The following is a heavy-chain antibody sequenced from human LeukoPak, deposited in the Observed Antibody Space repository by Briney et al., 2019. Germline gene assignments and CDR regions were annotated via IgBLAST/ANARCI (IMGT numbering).Heavy chain of an antibody. J-gene: IGHJ4*02. CDR3: ADLVYCSSSSCYEPFNQT. CDR1: GGTFSSLT. V-gene: IGHV1-69*13. D-gene: IGHD2-2*01. CDR2: IIPIFGRA. Sequence: ASVKVSCKASGGTFSSLTINWVRQAPGQGLEWMGGIIPIFGRANYAQKFQGRVTITADDSTSTAYMELSSLRSEDTAVYYCADLVYCSSSSCYEPFNQTWGQGTLVTVSS.